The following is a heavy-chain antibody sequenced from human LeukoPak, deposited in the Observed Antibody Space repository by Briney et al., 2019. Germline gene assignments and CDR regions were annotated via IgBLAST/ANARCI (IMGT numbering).Heavy chain of an antibody. CDR3: ARHAIVATTPNWFDP. Sequence: GESLMISCKGSGYSFTSHWITWVRQMPGKGLEWMGRIDPTDSYTNYSPSFEGHVTISTDKSISTAYLQWSSLKASDTAMYYCARHAIVATTPNWFDPWGQGTLVTVSS. J-gene: IGHJ5*02. CDR1: GYSFTSHW. V-gene: IGHV5-10-1*01. CDR2: IDPTDSYT. D-gene: IGHD5-12*01.